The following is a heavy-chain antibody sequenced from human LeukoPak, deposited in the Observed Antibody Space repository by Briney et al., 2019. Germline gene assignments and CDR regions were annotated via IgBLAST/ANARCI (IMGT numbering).Heavy chain of an antibody. CDR1: GGSISSYY. D-gene: IGHD2-2*02. Sequence: SETLSLTCTVSGGSISSYYWSWIRQPPGKGLGWIGYIYYSGSTNYNPSLKSRVTISVDTSKNQFSLKLSSVTAADTAVYYCARGMGELYTYYYYGMDVWGQGTTVTVSS. V-gene: IGHV4-59*01. J-gene: IGHJ6*02. CDR2: IYYSGST. CDR3: ARGMGELYTYYYYGMDV.